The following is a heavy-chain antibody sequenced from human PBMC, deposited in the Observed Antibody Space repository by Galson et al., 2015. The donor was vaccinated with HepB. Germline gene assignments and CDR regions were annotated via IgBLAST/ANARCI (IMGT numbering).Heavy chain of an antibody. J-gene: IGHJ6*02. CDR2: ISYDGSNK. V-gene: IGHV3-30*18. CDR1: GFTFSSYG. Sequence: SLRLSCAASGFTFSSYGMHWVRQAPGKGLEWVAVISYDGSNKYYADSVKGRFTISRDNSKNTLYLQMNSLRAEDTAVYYCAKEGGYDSSGYYQYYYYYGMDVWGQGTTVTVSS. CDR3: AKEGGYDSSGYYQYYYYYGMDV. D-gene: IGHD3-22*01.